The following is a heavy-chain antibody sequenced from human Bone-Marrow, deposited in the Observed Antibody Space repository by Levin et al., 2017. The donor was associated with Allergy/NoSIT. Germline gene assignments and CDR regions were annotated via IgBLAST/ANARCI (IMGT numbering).Heavy chain of an antibody. J-gene: IGHJ6*02. D-gene: IGHD2-21*02. Sequence: GASVKVSCKASGGIFKNYAISWVRQAPGQGPEWMGGIIPLVGTPKYSQTFQGRITITADEFTSTAYMELNSLRSEDTAVYYCARDHGERWGPTYYHYEMDVWGQGTTITVSS. CDR3: ARDHGERWGPTYYHYEMDV. CDR1: GGIFKNYA. CDR2: IIPLVGTP. V-gene: IGHV1-69*13.